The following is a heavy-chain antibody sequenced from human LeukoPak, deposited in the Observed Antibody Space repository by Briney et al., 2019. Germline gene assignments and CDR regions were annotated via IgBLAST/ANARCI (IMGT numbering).Heavy chain of an antibody. V-gene: IGHV3-23*01. CDR2: ISGSGGST. D-gene: IGHD6-19*01. CDR1: GFTFSSYA. Sequence: GGSLRLSCAASGFTFSSYAMSWVRQAPGKGLEWVSAISGSGGSTYYADSVKGRFTISRDNSKNTLYLQMNSLRAEDTAVYYCAKDQARLLQWLANDYWGQGTLVTVSS. CDR3: AKDQARLLQWLANDY. J-gene: IGHJ4*02.